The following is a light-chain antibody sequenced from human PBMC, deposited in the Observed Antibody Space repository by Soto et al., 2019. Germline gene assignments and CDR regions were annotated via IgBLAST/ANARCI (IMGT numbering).Light chain of an antibody. CDR1: QSVSTW. J-gene: IGKJ1*01. Sequence: DIQMTQSPSTLSASVGDRVTITCRASQSVSTWLAWYQQKPGKAPKLLIYKASNLESGVPSRFTGSGSGTEFTLTISSLQPEDFAVYYCQQYGSSLWTFGQGTKVDIK. V-gene: IGKV1-5*03. CDR2: KAS. CDR3: QQYGSSLWT.